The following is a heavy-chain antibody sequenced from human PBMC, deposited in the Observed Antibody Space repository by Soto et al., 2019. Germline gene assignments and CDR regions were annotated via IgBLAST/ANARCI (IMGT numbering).Heavy chain of an antibody. CDR2: IDPNDTST. Sequence: ASVKVSCKASGYTFTNYYMYWVRQAPGQGLQWMGVIDPNDTSTRYAQKLQGRVTMTRDTSTSTVYMELNSLTSEDTAMYSCAGGLKEPRSPCHYYAMDVWGQGTTVTVSS. CDR1: GYTFTNYY. CDR3: AGGLKEPRSPCHYYAMDV. V-gene: IGHV1-46*04. J-gene: IGHJ6*02.